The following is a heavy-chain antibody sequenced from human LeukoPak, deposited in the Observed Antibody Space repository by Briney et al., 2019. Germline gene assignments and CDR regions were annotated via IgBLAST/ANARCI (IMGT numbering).Heavy chain of an antibody. CDR1: GGSISSGGFY. Sequence: SETLSLTCTVSGGSISSGGFYWSWIRQHPGKGPEWLGYIYYSGTTYYNPSLKSRVTFSVDTSKNQFSLKLNPVTAADTALYYCARGTTDGYSYGRFDYWGQGTLVTVSS. V-gene: IGHV4-31*03. J-gene: IGHJ4*02. CDR2: IYYSGTT. D-gene: IGHD5-18*01. CDR3: ARGTTDGYSYGRFDY.